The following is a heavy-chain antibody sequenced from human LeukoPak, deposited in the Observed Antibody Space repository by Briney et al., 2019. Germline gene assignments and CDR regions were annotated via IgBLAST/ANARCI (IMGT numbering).Heavy chain of an antibody. D-gene: IGHD2-15*01. CDR1: GFTFSSYA. Sequence: PGGSLRLSCAASGFTFSSYAMSWVRQAPGKGLEWVSAISGSGGSTYYADSVKGRFTISRDNSKNTLYLQMNSLRAEDAAVYYCAAEFCGGGRCYTGHSGHDYWGQGTLVTVSS. J-gene: IGHJ4*02. CDR2: ISGSGGST. V-gene: IGHV3-23*01. CDR3: AAEFCGGGRCYTGHSGHDY.